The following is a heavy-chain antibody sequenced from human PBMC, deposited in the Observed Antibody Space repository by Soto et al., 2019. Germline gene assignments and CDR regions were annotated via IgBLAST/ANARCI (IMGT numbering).Heavy chain of an antibody. Sequence: QVQLVESGGGVVQPGRSLRLSCAASGFTFSSYAMFWVRQAPGKGLEWVAVISYDGSNKYYAESVKGRFTISRDNFKNTLYLQMKSLRAEETAVYYCARGRVWGIAEAGTGVYWGQGTPVTVSS. D-gene: IGHD6-13*01. CDR2: ISYDGSNK. J-gene: IGHJ4*02. CDR3: ARGRVWGIAEAGTGVY. V-gene: IGHV3-30-3*01. CDR1: GFTFSSYA.